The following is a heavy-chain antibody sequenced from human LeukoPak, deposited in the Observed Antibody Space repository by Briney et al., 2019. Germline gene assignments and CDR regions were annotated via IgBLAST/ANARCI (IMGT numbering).Heavy chain of an antibody. CDR2: ISAYNGNT. CDR3: ARDLGYCSSTSCRGAFDI. J-gene: IGHJ3*02. Sequence: ASVKVSCKASGYTFTSYGISWVRQAPGQGLEWMGWISAYNGNTNYAQKLQGRVTMTTDTSMSTAYMELRSLRSDDTAVYYCARDLGYCSSTSCRGAFDIWGQGTMVTVSS. V-gene: IGHV1-18*01. CDR1: GYTFTSYG. D-gene: IGHD2-2*01.